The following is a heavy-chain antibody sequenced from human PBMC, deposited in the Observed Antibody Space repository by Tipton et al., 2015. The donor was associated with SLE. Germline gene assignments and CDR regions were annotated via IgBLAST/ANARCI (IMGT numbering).Heavy chain of an antibody. V-gene: IGHV4-59*11. CDR1: GGATTSHY. J-gene: IGHJ3*02. CDR2: GYYNGVA. D-gene: IGHD3-22*01. CDR3: ARHSDYYDSSGHYYVYAFDM. Sequence: TLSLTCTVSGGATTSHYWSWIRQSPEKGLEWIGFGYYNGVARYNPSLKSRVTISVDTSRNQFSLKLNSVTAADTAVYYCARHSDYYDSSGHYYVYAFDMWGQGTLVTVSS.